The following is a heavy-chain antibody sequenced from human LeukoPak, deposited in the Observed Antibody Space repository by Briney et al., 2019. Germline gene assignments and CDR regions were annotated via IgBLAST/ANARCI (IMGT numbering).Heavy chain of an antibody. J-gene: IGHJ6*03. V-gene: IGHV3-73*01. D-gene: IGHD5-12*01. Sequence: GGSLRLSCAASGFTFSGSALHWVRQASGKGLEWVGRIRSTANGYATAYAASVKGRFTISRDDSKNTAYLQMDSLKTEDTAVYYCAKDPYSGPYYMDVWGKGTTVTVSS. CDR3: AKDPYSGPYYMDV. CDR1: GFTFSGSA. CDR2: IRSTANGYAT.